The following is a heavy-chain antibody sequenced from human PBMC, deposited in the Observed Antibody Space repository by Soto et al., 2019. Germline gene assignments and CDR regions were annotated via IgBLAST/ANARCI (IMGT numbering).Heavy chain of an antibody. D-gene: IGHD2-2*02. J-gene: IGHJ5*02. CDR2: IYYSGST. Sequence: QVQLQESGPGLVKPSQTLSLTCTFSGGSISSGDYYWSWIRQPPGKGLEWIGYIYYSGSTYYNPSLKSRVTISVDTSKNQFSLKLSSVTAADTAVYYCAVVPAAIGYFRFFDPWGQGTLVTVSS. CDR3: AVVPAAIGYFRFFDP. V-gene: IGHV4-30-4*01. CDR1: GGSISSGDYY.